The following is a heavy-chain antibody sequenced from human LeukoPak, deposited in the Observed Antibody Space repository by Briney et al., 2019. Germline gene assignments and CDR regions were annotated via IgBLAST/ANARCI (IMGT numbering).Heavy chain of an antibody. CDR1: GGSISSGGFA. D-gene: IGHD5-18*01. CDR2: IYHRGST. Sequence: SETLSLTCVVSGGSISSGGFAWSWIRQPPGKGLEWVGYIYHRGSTYYNPSLKSRVTLSVDTSKNQFSLKLSSVTAADTAVYYCARGGYNYPYFDDWGQGTLVTVSS. V-gene: IGHV4-30-2*01. J-gene: IGHJ4*02. CDR3: ARGGYNYPYFDD.